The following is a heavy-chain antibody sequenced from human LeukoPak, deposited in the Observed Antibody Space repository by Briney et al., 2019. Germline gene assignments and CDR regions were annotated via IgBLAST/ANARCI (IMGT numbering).Heavy chain of an antibody. Sequence: SETLSLTCTVSGGSISSSSYYWGWIRQPPGKGLEWIGGIYYSGSTYYNPSLKSRVTISVDTSKNQFSLKLSSVTAADTAVYYCARLDYYDSSGLDYWGQGTLVTVSS. CDR2: IYYSGST. V-gene: IGHV4-39*01. J-gene: IGHJ4*02. CDR3: ARLDYYDSSGLDY. D-gene: IGHD3-22*01. CDR1: GGSISSSSYY.